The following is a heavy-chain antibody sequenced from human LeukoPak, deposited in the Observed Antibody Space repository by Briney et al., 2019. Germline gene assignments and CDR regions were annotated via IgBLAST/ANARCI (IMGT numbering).Heavy chain of an antibody. Sequence: PGGSLRLSCAASGFTFSDYNVRWIRQAPGKGLEWVSSISRSGSTKYYADSVKGRFTISRDNAKNSLFLQMNSLRAEDTAVYYCARSAYGSGSYYINWFDPWGQGTLVTVSS. V-gene: IGHV3-11*04. CDR2: ISRSGSTK. J-gene: IGHJ5*02. CDR3: ARSAYGSGSYYINWFDP. CDR1: GFTFSDYN. D-gene: IGHD3-10*01.